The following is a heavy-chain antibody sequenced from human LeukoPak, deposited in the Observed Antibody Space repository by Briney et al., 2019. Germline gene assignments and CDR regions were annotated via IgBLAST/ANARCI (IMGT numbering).Heavy chain of an antibody. V-gene: IGHV3-30*18. J-gene: IGHJ4*02. Sequence: PGGSLRLSCAASGFIFSNYGMHWVRQAPGKGLEWVAVISYDGSNKYYADSVKGRFTISRDNSKNTLYLQMNSLRAEDTAVYYCAKALPLRLVYFDYWGQGTLVTVSS. CDR3: AKALPLRLVYFDY. D-gene: IGHD3-9*01. CDR1: GFIFSNYG. CDR2: ISYDGSNK.